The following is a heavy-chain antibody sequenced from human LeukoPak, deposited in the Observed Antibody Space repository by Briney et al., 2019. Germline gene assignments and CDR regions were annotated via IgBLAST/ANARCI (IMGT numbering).Heavy chain of an antibody. CDR1: GGSISRTGHY. J-gene: IGHJ4*02. CDR3: ERHTDSGLYYFDY. Sequence: SETLSLTCTVSGGSISRTGHYWGWIRQPPGKGLEGIGSIYDSGRTHYNPSLPSRVTISVGTSKNLYPLKLSSVTAADTDVFYCERHTDSGLYYFDYWGQGTLVTVSS. D-gene: IGHD3-10*01. V-gene: IGHV4-39*01. CDR2: IYDSGRT.